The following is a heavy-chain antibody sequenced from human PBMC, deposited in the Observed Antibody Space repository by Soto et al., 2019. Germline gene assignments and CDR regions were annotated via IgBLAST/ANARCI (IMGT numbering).Heavy chain of an antibody. CDR3: ARNLGYYDSSVVFAY. D-gene: IGHD3-22*01. V-gene: IGHV3-11*01. CDR1: GFTFSDYY. J-gene: IGHJ4*02. Sequence: QVQLVESGGGLVKPGGSLRLSCAASGFTFSDYYMSWIRQAPGKGLEWVSYISSSDSIIYYADSVKGRFTISRDNAKKSLYLQINSLRAEDTAVYYCARNLGYYDSSVVFAYWGRGTLVTVSS. CDR2: ISSSDSII.